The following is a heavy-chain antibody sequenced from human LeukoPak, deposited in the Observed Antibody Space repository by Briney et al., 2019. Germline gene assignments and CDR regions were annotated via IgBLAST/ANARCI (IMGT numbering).Heavy chain of an antibody. V-gene: IGHV3-7*01. D-gene: IGHD3-16*02. CDR2: IKQDGSEK. Sequence: GGSLRLSCAASGFTFSSYWMSWVRQAPGKGLEWVANIKQDGSEKYYVDSVKGRFTISRDNAKNSLYLQVNGLRAEDTAVYYCARVEDDYGWGSYRYSLDYWGQGTLVTVSS. CDR3: ARVEDDYGWGSYRYSLDY. J-gene: IGHJ4*02. CDR1: GFTFSSYW.